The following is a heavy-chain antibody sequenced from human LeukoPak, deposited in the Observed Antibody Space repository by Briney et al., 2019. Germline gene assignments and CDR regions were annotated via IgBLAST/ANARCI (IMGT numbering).Heavy chain of an antibody. J-gene: IGHJ6*02. CDR1: GFTFDDYA. CDR3: ARDRAIVIVPAASTPTYGMDV. Sequence: PGGSLRLSCAASGFTFDDYAMHWVRHAPGKGLEWVSGISWNSGSIGYADSVKGRFTISRDNAKNSLYLQMNSLRAEDTAVYYCARDRAIVIVPAASTPTYGMDVWGQGTTVTVSS. CDR2: ISWNSGSI. D-gene: IGHD2-2*01. V-gene: IGHV3-9*01.